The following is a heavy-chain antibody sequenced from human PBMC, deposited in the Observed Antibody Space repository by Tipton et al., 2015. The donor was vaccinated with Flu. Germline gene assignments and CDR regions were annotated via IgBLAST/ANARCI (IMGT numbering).Heavy chain of an antibody. D-gene: IGHD3-22*01. V-gene: IGHV4-61*02. Sequence: TLSLTCTVSGNFIRSGSFYWAWIRQLAGKGLEWIGRIYTSGNTDYNPSLESRVTMSIDTSKKQFSLDLRSVTAADTAMYYCAREKIPHSYYYDSSGYTNFFDSWGQGTLVTVSS. CDR3: AREKIPHSYYYDSSGYTNFFDS. CDR1: GNFIRSGSFY. CDR2: IYTSGNT. J-gene: IGHJ4*02.